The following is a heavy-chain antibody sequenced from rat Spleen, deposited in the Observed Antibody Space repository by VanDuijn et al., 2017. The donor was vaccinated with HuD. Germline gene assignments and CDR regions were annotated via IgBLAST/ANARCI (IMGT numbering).Heavy chain of an antibody. Sequence: EVQLVESGGGLVQPGGSLKLSCVASGITFTNYWMTWIRQAPGKGLEWIASITNTGDSTYYLDSVKGRFTISRNNVKSTLYLQMSSLRSEDTATYYCSPLPGRNLAYWGQGVVVTVSS. CDR1: GITFTNYW. J-gene: IGHJ2*01. CDR3: SPLPGRNLAY. V-gene: IGHV5-31*01. D-gene: IGHD1-4*01. CDR2: ITNTGDST.